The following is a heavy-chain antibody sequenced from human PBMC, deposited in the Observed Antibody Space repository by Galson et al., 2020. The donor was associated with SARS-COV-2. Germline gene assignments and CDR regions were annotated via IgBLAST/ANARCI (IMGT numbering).Heavy chain of an antibody. CDR3: ARGFAGGNYYYGMDV. CDR1: GGSFSGYY. D-gene: IGHD3-16*01. Sequence: ETLSLTCAVYGGSFSGYYWSWIRQPPGKGLEWIGEINHSGSTNYNPSLKSRVTISVDTSKNQFSLKLSSVTAADTAVYYCARGFAGGNYYYGMDVWGQGTTVTVSS. V-gene: IGHV4-34*01. J-gene: IGHJ6*02. CDR2: INHSGST.